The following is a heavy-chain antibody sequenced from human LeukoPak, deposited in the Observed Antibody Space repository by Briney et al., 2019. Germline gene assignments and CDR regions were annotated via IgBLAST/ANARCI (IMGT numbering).Heavy chain of an antibody. Sequence: GASVKVSCKASGYTFTTYGISWVRQAPGQGLEWLGRISVYNGNTNYAQKLQGRVTMTTDTSTSTAYMELRSLRSDDTAVYYCARMILLLGDVLTVPPRGFDYWGQGPLFTVSS. CDR2: ISVYNGNT. J-gene: IGHJ4*02. D-gene: IGHD3-9*01. CDR3: ARMILLLGDVLTVPPRGFDY. V-gene: IGHV1-18*01. CDR1: GYTFTTYG.